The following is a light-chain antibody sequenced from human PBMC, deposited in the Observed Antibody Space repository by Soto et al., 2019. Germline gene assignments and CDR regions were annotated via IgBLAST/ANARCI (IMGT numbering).Light chain of an antibody. Sequence: QSVLTQPASVSGSPGQSITISCTGTSSDVGGYNYVSWYQQHPGKAPKLMIYDVSYRPSGVSDRFSGSKSGNTASLTISGLQAEDEADYYCSSYTSSNSYVFGTGTKVTVL. V-gene: IGLV2-14*01. CDR3: SSYTSSNSYV. CDR2: DVS. CDR1: SSDVGGYNY. J-gene: IGLJ1*01.